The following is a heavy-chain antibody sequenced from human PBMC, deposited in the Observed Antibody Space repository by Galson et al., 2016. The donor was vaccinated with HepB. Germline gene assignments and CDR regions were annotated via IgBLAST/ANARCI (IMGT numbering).Heavy chain of an antibody. J-gene: IGHJ3*02. Sequence: SLRLSCAASGILFGSYWMTWVRQAPGKGLEWVASIKQDGSEKYCVDSVKGRLTISRDNPKESLSLEMNSLRAEDTAMYYCASSIVVIPAAIRFDAFDIWGQGTMVTVSS. CDR1: GILFGSYW. D-gene: IGHD2-2*02. V-gene: IGHV3-7*01. CDR2: IKQDGSEK. CDR3: ASSIVVIPAAIRFDAFDI.